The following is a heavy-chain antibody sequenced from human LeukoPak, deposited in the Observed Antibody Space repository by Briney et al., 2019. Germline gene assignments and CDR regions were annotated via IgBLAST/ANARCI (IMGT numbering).Heavy chain of an antibody. CDR2: IYPGDSDT. D-gene: IGHD1-7*01. J-gene: IGHJ5*02. Sequence: GESLKISCKGSGYSFISHWIGWVRQVPGKGLEWMGIIYPGDSDTRYSPSFQGQVTISADKSISTAYLQWSSLKASDTAMYYCARQHNWNYVDWFDPWGQGTLVTVSS. V-gene: IGHV5-51*01. CDR3: ARQHNWNYVDWFDP. CDR1: GYSFISHW.